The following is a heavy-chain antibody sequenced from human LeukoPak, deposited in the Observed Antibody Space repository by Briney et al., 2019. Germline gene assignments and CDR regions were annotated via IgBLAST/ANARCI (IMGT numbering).Heavy chain of an antibody. D-gene: IGHD4-11*01. V-gene: IGHV1-18*01. J-gene: IGHJ4*02. Sequence: PRASVRVSCKASGYTFTSYGISWVRQAPGQGLEWMGWISAYNGNTNYAQKLQGRVTMTTDTSTSTAYMELRSLRSDDTAVYYCARRTGDYGNYPFDYWGQGTLVTVSS. CDR1: GYTFTSYG. CDR3: ARRTGDYGNYPFDY. CDR2: ISAYNGNT.